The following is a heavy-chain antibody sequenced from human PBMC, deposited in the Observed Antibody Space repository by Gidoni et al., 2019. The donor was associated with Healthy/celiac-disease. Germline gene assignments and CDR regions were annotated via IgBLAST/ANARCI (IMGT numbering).Heavy chain of an antibody. Sequence: AASGFTFSSYGMHWVRQAPGKGLEWVAVISYDGSNKYYADSVKGRFTISRDNSKNTLYLQMNSLRAEDTAVYYCAKVGGDGDYFDYWGQGTLVTVSS. V-gene: IGHV3-30*18. CDR2: ISYDGSNK. CDR3: AKVGGDGDYFDY. CDR1: GFTFSSYG. D-gene: IGHD2-21*02. J-gene: IGHJ4*02.